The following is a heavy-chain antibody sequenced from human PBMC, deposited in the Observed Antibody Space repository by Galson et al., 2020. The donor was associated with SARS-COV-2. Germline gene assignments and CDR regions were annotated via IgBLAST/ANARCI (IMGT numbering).Heavy chain of an antibody. CDR2: ISYDGSNK. Sequence: GGSLRLSCAASGFTFSSYGMHWVRQAPGKGLEWVAVISYDGSNKYYADSVKGRFTISRDNSKNTLYLQMNSLGAEDTAVYYCASGYCSGGSCYSQDWYFDLWGRGTLVTVSS. V-gene: IGHV3-30*03. CDR3: ASGYCSGGSCYSQDWYFDL. D-gene: IGHD2-15*01. J-gene: IGHJ2*01. CDR1: GFTFSSYG.